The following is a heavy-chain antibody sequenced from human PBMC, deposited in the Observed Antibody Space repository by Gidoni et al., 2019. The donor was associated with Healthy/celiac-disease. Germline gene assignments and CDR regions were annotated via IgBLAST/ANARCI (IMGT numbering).Heavy chain of an antibody. CDR3: AKIYCSGGSCYSSDYYYYGMDV. D-gene: IGHD2-15*01. CDR2: IRGGGGGT. V-gene: IGHV3-23*01. CDR1: GFTFSSYA. Sequence: EVQLLESGGGLVQPGGSLRLSCAASGFTFSSYAMSWVRQAPGKGLEWVLVIRGGGGGTSYAASVKGRFTISRDNSKNTLYLQMNSLRAEDTAVYYCAKIYCSGGSCYSSDYYYYGMDVWGQGTTVTVSS. J-gene: IGHJ6*02.